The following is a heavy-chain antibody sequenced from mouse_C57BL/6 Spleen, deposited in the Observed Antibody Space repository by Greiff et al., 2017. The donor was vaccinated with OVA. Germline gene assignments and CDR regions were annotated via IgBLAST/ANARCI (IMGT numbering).Heavy chain of an antibody. V-gene: IGHV5-4*01. CDR2: ISDGGSYT. CDR3: ARDGIFYYYGSSHRYYAMDY. D-gene: IGHD1-1*01. Sequence: DVKLVESGGGLVKPGGSLKLSCAASGFTFSSYAMSWVRQTPEKRLEWVATISDGGSYTYYPDNVKGRFTISRDNAKNNLYLQMSHLKSEDTAMYYCARDGIFYYYGSSHRYYAMDYWGQGTSVTVSS. CDR1: GFTFSSYA. J-gene: IGHJ4*01.